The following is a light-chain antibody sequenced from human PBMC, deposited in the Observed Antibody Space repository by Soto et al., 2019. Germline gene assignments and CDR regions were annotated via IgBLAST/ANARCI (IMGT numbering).Light chain of an antibody. V-gene: IGLV1-40*01. Sequence: QSVLTQPPSVSGAPGQRVTISCTGSNSNIGAGYDVHWYQQLPGTAPKLLIYGNSNRPSGVPDRFSGSKSGTSASLAITGLQDEDEADYYCQSYDSSLREDVFGTGTKLTVL. CDR2: GNS. J-gene: IGLJ1*01. CDR1: NSNIGAGYD. CDR3: QSYDSSLREDV.